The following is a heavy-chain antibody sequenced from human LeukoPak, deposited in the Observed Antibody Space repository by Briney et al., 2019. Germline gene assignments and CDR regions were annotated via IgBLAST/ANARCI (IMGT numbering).Heavy chain of an antibody. D-gene: IGHD2-2*01. CDR2: INHSGST. J-gene: IGHJ5*02. CDR3: ARFYCSSTSCYANWFDP. Sequence: SETLSLTCAVYGGSFSGYYWSWIRQPPGKGLEWIGEINHSGSTNYNPSLKSRVTISVDTSKNQFSLKLSSVTAADTAVYYCARFYCSSTSCYANWFDPWGQRTLVTVSS. CDR1: GGSFSGYY. V-gene: IGHV4-34*01.